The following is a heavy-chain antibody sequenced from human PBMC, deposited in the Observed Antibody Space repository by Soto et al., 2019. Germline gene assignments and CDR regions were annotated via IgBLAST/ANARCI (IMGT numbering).Heavy chain of an antibody. Sequence: GGSLRLSCAVSGFTFSSYAMSWVRQAPGKGLEWVAAISGSGGSTYYADSVKGRFTISRDNSKNTLYLQMNSLKTEDTAVYYCTTDLPAAAGITPRWDYYYYYGMDVWGQGTTVTVSS. CDR3: TTDLPAAAGITPRWDYYYYYGMDV. D-gene: IGHD6-13*01. V-gene: IGHV3-23*01. J-gene: IGHJ6*02. CDR2: ISGSGGST. CDR1: GFTFSSYA.